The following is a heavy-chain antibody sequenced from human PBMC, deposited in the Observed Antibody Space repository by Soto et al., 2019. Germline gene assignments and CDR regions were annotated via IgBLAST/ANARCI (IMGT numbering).Heavy chain of an antibody. Sequence: GASVKVSCKASGYTFTSYDINWVRQATGQGLEWMGWMNPISGNTGYAQKFQGRVTMTRNTSISTAYMELSSLRSEDTAVYYCARALNDFWSGYVRFDPWGQGTLVTVSS. D-gene: IGHD3-3*01. J-gene: IGHJ5*02. V-gene: IGHV1-8*01. CDR2: MNPISGNT. CDR1: GYTFTSYD. CDR3: ARALNDFWSGYVRFDP.